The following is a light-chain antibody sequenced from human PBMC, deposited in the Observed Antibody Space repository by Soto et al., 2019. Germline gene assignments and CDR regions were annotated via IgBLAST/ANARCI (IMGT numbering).Light chain of an antibody. Sequence: EIVLTQSPGTLSLSPGERATLSCRASQSVSSSYLAWYQQKPGQAPRLLIYGASSRATGIPDRFSGSWSGTDFTLTISRLEPEDVAVYYCQQYGSSPPVYTFGQGTKLEIK. J-gene: IGKJ2*01. CDR3: QQYGSSPPVYT. CDR1: QSVSSSY. CDR2: GAS. V-gene: IGKV3-20*01.